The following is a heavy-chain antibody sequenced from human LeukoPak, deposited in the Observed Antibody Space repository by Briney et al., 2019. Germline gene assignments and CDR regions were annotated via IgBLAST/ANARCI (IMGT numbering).Heavy chain of an antibody. CDR3: ARASYYGSGRILGEYYFDY. CDR1: GYTFTSYA. Sequence: ASVKVSCKASGYTFTSYAMHWVRQAPGQRLEWMGWINAGNGNTKYSQKFQGRVTITRDTSASTAYMELSSLRSEDTAVYYCARASYYGSGRILGEYYFDYWGQGTLVTVSS. D-gene: IGHD3-10*01. CDR2: INAGNGNT. J-gene: IGHJ4*02. V-gene: IGHV1-3*01.